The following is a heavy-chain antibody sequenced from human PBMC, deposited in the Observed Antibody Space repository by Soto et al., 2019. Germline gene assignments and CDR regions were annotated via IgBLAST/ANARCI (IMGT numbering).Heavy chain of an antibody. D-gene: IGHD6-19*01. CDR1: GFTITSYC. Sequence: QVQLVQSGAEVKKPGASVKVSCKTSGFTITSYCMHWVRQAPGQGLEWMGIINPSGGGTSYAQKFQGRVTMTRDTSTSTAYMEMSSLRYEDTAMYYCGTYYCAREGSSCWPFEYWGQGTLVIISS. V-gene: IGHV1-46*01. CDR3: GTYYCAREGSSCWPFEY. CDR2: INPSGGGT. J-gene: IGHJ4*02.